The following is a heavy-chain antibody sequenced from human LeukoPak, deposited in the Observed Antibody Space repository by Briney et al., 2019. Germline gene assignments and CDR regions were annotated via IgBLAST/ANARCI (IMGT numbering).Heavy chain of an antibody. CDR1: GFTFSDYY. D-gene: IGHD3-3*01. CDR3: AGVITIFGVGGGPDAFDI. V-gene: IGHV3-11*01. Sequence: GGSLRLSCAASGFTFSDYYMSWIRQAPGKGLEWVSYISSSGSTIYYADSVKGRFTISRDNAKNSLYLQMNSLRAEDTAVYYCAGVITIFGVGGGPDAFDIWGQGTMVTVSS. J-gene: IGHJ3*02. CDR2: ISSSGSTI.